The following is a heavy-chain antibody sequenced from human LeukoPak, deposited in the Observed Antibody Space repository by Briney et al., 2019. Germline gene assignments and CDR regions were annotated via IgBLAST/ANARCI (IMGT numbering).Heavy chain of an antibody. V-gene: IGHV1-24*01. J-gene: IGHJ5*02. CDR3: ATDQLPLEWLPTGS. CDR2: FDPEDGET. CDR1: GYTLTEFS. D-gene: IGHD3-3*01. Sequence: GASVKVSCKVYGYTLTEFSMHWVRQAPGKGLEWMGGFDPEDGETIYAQKFQGRVTMTEDTSTDTAYMELSSLRSEDTAVYYCATDQLPLEWLPTGSWGQGTLVTVSS.